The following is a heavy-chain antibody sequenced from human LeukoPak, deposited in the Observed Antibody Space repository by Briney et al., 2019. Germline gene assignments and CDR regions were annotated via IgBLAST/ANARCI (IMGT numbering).Heavy chain of an antibody. Sequence: LAARSLRLSCAASGFTLDDYAMHWVRQAPGKGLEWVSDISWNSGRIGHAYSVKGRFTISRDNAKNSLYLHMNSLRAEDTALYCCAISCAVTVTSGYFLYWGQGTLVTVSS. V-gene: IGHV3-9*01. CDR1: GFTLDDYA. D-gene: IGHD4-17*01. J-gene: IGHJ4*02. CDR2: ISWNSGRI. CDR3: AISCAVTVTSGYFLY.